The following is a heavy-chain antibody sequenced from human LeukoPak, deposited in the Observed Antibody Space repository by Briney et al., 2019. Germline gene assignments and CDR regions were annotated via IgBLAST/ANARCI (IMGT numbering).Heavy chain of an antibody. CDR3: ARGRNSFDY. CDR1: GFVFSDYL. D-gene: IGHD4-11*01. Sequence: PGGSLRLSCAASGFVFSDYLVDWVRQAPGKGLEWVGRARNKANRYTTEYAASVKGRFTISRDDSRNSLYLQMNSLKTEDTAVYYCARGRNSFDYWGQGTLVTVSS. CDR2: ARNKANRYTT. J-gene: IGHJ4*02. V-gene: IGHV3-72*01.